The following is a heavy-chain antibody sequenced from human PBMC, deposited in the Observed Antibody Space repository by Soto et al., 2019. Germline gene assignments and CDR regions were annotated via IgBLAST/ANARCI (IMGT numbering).Heavy chain of an antibody. J-gene: IGHJ4*02. D-gene: IGHD3-10*01. Sequence: QVQLVQSGAEVKKPGSSVKVSCTASGDTFNFYTISWVRQAPGQGLEWMGRIIPMLGMSNYAQNFQGRVTMIADKCTSTADMELSSLRSEDTALYYCATNYGSGSAHFDNWGQGTLVTVSS. V-gene: IGHV1-69*02. CDR1: GDTFNFYT. CDR2: IIPMLGMS. CDR3: ATNYGSGSAHFDN.